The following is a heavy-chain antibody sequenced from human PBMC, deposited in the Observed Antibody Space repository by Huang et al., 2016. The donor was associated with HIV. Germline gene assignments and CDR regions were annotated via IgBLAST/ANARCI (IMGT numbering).Heavy chain of an antibody. J-gene: IGHJ4*02. V-gene: IGHV4-34*01. CDR1: GGSFSGYY. D-gene: IGHD3-10*01. Sequence: QVQLHQRGAGLLKPSETLSLTCAVYGGSFSGYYWSWIRQPPGKGLEWIGEITHIGSTNYNPSHKSRVTISEETSKNQFSLRLSSVTAADTAVYYCARAPHYGSGSYYYWGQGTLVTVSS. CDR2: ITHIGST. CDR3: ARAPHYGSGSYYY.